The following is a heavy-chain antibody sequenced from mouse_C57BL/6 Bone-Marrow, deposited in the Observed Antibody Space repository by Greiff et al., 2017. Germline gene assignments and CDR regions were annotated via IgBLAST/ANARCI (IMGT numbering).Heavy chain of an antibody. CDR2: INPSTGGT. CDR1: GYSFTGYY. J-gene: IGHJ3*01. Sequence: VQLQQSGPELVKPGASVKISCKASGYSFTGYYMNWVKQSPEKSLEWIGEINPSTGGTTYNQKFKAKATLTVDQSTSTAYKQLKSLTAEDSAVYYCARDYDGYLAWFAYWGQGTLVTVSA. V-gene: IGHV1-42*01. D-gene: IGHD2-3*01. CDR3: ARDYDGYLAWFAY.